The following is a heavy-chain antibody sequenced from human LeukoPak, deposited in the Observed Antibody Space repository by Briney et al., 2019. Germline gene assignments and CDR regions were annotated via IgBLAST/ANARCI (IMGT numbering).Heavy chain of an antibody. Sequence: PSETLSLTCTVSGGSITSGDYYWNWIRQPAGKGLEWIGRIYTTGSTNYSPSLESRVTISIDTSKNQFSLELGSVTAADTAVYYCARYYYGSGSNNWFDPWGQGTLVTVSS. J-gene: IGHJ5*02. CDR1: GGSITSGDYY. D-gene: IGHD3-10*01. CDR3: ARYYYGSGSNNWFDP. V-gene: IGHV4-61*02. CDR2: IYTTGST.